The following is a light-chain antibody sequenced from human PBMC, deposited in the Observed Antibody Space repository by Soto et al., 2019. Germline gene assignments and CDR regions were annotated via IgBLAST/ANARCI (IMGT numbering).Light chain of an antibody. J-gene: IGLJ3*02. CDR2: EVS. Sequence: QSALTQPASVAGSPGLSIKVSCSVSRGEFGNYDLVSLYQKIPGKAPQLMIFEVSGRPSRVSDRFTGSKSGNTTSLTISGLQAEDESDFNRRSYAGKGAWGVSGWTKLT. V-gene: IGLV2-23*02. CDR1: RGEFGNYDL. CDR3: RSYAGKGAWG.